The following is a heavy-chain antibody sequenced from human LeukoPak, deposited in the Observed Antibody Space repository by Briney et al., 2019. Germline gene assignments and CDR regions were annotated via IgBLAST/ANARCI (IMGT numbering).Heavy chain of an antibody. V-gene: IGHV3-23*01. J-gene: IGHJ4*02. Sequence: GGSLRLSRAASGFTFSSYAMSWVRQAPGKGLEWVSAISGSGGSTYYADSVKGRFTISRDNSKNTLYLQMNSLRAEDTAVYYCANSARDIVVVPAAIGGYWGQGTLVTVSS. CDR1: GFTFSSYA. CDR2: ISGSGGST. CDR3: ANSARDIVVVPAAIGGY. D-gene: IGHD2-2*02.